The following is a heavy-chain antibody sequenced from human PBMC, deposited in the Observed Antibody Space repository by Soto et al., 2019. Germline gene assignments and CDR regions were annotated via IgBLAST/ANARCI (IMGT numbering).Heavy chain of an antibody. CDR1: GFSFSNYA. CDR3: VREASGWYSRGSSDF. CDR2: ISGSGGSA. V-gene: IGHV3-23*01. Sequence: XESLRLSCAASGFSFSNYAMNWVRQAPGKGLEWVSVISGSGGSASYADSVQGRFTISRDNSNNTLYLQMNSLRAEDTAIYSCVREASGWYSRGSSDFWGRGTMVTVSS. J-gene: IGHJ3*01. D-gene: IGHD6-19*01.